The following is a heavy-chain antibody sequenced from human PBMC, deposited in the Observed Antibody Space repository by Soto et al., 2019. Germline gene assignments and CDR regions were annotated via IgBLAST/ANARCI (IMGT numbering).Heavy chain of an antibody. CDR1: GFTFSSYA. CDR2: ISGSGGST. CDR3: AKDRAYCDFWSGSMDV. Sequence: GGSLRLSCAASGFTFSSYAMSWVRQAPGKGLEWVSAISGSGGSTYYADSVKGRFTISRDNSKNTLYLQMNSLRAEDTAVYYCAKDRAYCDFWSGSMDVWGQGTTVTVSS. D-gene: IGHD3-3*01. J-gene: IGHJ6*02. V-gene: IGHV3-23*01.